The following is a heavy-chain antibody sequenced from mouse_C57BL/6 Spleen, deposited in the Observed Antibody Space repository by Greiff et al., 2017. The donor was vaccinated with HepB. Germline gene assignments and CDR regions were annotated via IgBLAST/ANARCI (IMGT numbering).Heavy chain of an antibody. CDR3: ASGYYLYYYAMDY. CDR2: IDPSDSET. V-gene: IGHV1-52*01. J-gene: IGHJ4*01. CDR1: GYTFTSYW. D-gene: IGHD2-3*01. Sequence: VQLQQPGAELVRPGSSVKLSCKASGYTFTSYWMHWVKQRPIQGLEWIGNIDPSDSETHYNQKFKDKATLTVDKSSSTAYMQLSSLTSEDSAVYYCASGYYLYYYAMDYWGQGTSVTVSS.